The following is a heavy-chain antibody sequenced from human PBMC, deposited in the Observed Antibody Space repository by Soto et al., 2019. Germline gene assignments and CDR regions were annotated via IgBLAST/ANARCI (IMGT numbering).Heavy chain of an antibody. CDR1: GFTFSSYS. CDR3: ARDSRYCTGGSCYSHYYYYGMDV. Sequence: GGSLRLSCAASGFTFSSYSMNWVRQAPGKGLEWVSYISSSSSTIYYADSVKGRFTISRDNAKNSLYLQMNSLRDEDTAVYYCARDSRYCTGGSCYSHYYYYGMDVWGQGATVTVSS. J-gene: IGHJ6*02. CDR2: ISSSSSTI. D-gene: IGHD2-15*01. V-gene: IGHV3-48*02.